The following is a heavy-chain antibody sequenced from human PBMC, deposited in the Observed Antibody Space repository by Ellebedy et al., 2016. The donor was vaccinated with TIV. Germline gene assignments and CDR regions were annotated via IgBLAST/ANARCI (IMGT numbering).Heavy chain of an antibody. V-gene: IGHV3-7*03. J-gene: IGHJ4*02. CDR3: ARSRDGYNFIGDY. CDR2: IKEDGSEK. D-gene: IGHD5-24*01. CDR1: GLIFSTYW. Sequence: PGGSLRLSCAASGLIFSTYWMAWVRQAPGKGLEWVANIKEDGSEKYYVDSVKGRFTISRDNAKNSLYLQMNTLRAEDTAVYYCARSRDGYNFIGDYWGQGTLVTVSS.